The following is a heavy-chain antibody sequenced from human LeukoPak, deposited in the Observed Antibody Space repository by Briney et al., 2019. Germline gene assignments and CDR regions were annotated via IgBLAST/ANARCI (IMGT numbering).Heavy chain of an antibody. CDR1: GFTFSSYW. Sequence: GGFLRLSCAASGFTFSSYWMSWVRQAPGKGLEWVANIKQDGSEKYYVDSVKGRFTISRDNAKNSLYLQMNSLRAEDTAVYYCARDSQRITIFGVVISLDAFDIWGQGTMVTVSS. D-gene: IGHD3-3*01. V-gene: IGHV3-7*03. J-gene: IGHJ3*02. CDR3: ARDSQRITIFGVVISLDAFDI. CDR2: IKQDGSEK.